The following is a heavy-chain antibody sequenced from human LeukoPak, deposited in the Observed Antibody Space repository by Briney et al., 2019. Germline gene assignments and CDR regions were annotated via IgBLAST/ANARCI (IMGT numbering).Heavy chain of an antibody. CDR3: AKDFWSGYYTGANGMDV. V-gene: IGHV3-23*01. Sequence: GGSLRLSCAASGFTFSSYAMSWVRQAPGKGLEWVSAISGSGGSTYYADSVKGRFTISRDNSKNTLYLQMNSLRAEDTAVYYCAKDFWSGYYTGANGMDVWGQGTTVTVSS. J-gene: IGHJ6*02. CDR1: GFTFSSYA. CDR2: ISGSGGST. D-gene: IGHD3-3*01.